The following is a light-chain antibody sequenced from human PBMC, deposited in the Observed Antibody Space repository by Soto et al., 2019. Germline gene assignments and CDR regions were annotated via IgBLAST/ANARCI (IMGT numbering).Light chain of an antibody. V-gene: IGKV1-39*01. Sequence: DIQMTQSPSSLSASVGDRVTITCRASHNIINYLNWYQQRPGKAPQLMIYVASMLESGVPSRFSGSGSGTDFTLTISSLQPEDVATYYCQQSYNAPITFGQGTRLEIK. CDR3: QQSYNAPIT. CDR1: HNIINY. J-gene: IGKJ5*01. CDR2: VAS.